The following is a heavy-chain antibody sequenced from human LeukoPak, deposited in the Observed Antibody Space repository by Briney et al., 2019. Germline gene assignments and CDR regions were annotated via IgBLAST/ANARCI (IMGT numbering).Heavy chain of an antibody. V-gene: IGHV4-34*01. CDR2: INHSGST. CDR1: GGSFSGYY. Sequence: PSETLSLTCAVYGGSFSGYYWSWIRQPPGKGLEWIGEINHSGSTNYNPSLKSRVTISVDTSKNRFSLSLSSVTAADTAVYYCARGYYDSSGYYPLQDYWGQGTLVPSPQ. CDR3: ARGYYDSSGYYPLQDY. D-gene: IGHD3-22*01. J-gene: IGHJ4*02.